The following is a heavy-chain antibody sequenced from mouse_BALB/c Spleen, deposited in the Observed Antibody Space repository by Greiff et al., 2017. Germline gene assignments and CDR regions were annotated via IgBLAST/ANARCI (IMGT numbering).Heavy chain of an antibody. CDR1: GYSFTGYF. V-gene: IGHV1-37*01. CDR3: GTGSSSYWYFDV. D-gene: IGHD1-1*01. Sequence: DVKLVESGPELVKPGASVKISCKASGYSFTGYFMNWVKQSHGKSLEWIGRINPYNGDTFYNQKFKGKATLTVDKSSSTAHMELLSLTSEDSAVYYCGTGSSSYWYFDVWGAGTTVTVSS. J-gene: IGHJ1*01. CDR2: INPYNGDT.